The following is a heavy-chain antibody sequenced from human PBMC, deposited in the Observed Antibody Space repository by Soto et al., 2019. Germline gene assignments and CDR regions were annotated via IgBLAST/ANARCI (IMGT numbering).Heavy chain of an antibody. V-gene: IGHV3-30*18. CDR2: ISYDGSNK. Sequence: QVQLVASGGGVVQPGRSLRLSCAASGFTFSSYGMHWVRQAPGKGLEWVAVISYDGSNKYYADSVKGRFTISRDNSKNTLYLQMNSLRAEDTAVYYCAKDISAIFGVVTAWYYGMDVWGQGTTVTVSS. D-gene: IGHD3-3*01. J-gene: IGHJ6*02. CDR3: AKDISAIFGVVTAWYYGMDV. CDR1: GFTFSSYG.